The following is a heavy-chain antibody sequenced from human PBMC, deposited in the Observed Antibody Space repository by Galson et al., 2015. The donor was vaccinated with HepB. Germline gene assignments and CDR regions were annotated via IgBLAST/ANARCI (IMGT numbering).Heavy chain of an antibody. D-gene: IGHD3-10*01. Sequence: SLRLSCAASGFTFNNYAMGWVRQAPGKGLEWVSTITGSGSNTYYADSVKGRFTISRDNSKNTLYLQMNRLRTEDTALYYRAKQDSGRFDFRGQGTLVTVSS. CDR3: AKQDSGRFDF. CDR1: GFTFNNYA. V-gene: IGHV3-23*01. CDR2: ITGSGSNT. J-gene: IGHJ4*02.